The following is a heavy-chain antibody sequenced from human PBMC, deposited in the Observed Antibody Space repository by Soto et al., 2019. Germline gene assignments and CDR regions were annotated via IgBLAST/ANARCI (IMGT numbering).Heavy chain of an antibody. Sequence: SETLSLTCTVSGASISGYHWSWIRQPPGKGLECLGYISYSGSTNYNPSLKSRVTMSIDTSKNQFSLKLNSVTAADTAVYYCARAGSSSDYYYYGMDVWGQGTTVTVSS. V-gene: IGHV4-59*12. J-gene: IGHJ6*02. D-gene: IGHD6-6*01. CDR2: ISYSGST. CDR1: GASISGYH. CDR3: ARAGSSSDYYYYGMDV.